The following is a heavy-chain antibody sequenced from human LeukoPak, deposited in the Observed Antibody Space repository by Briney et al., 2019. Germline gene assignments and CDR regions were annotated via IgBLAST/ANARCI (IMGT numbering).Heavy chain of an antibody. CDR1: GGSISSSNW. V-gene: IGHV4-4*02. CDR2: IYHSGST. D-gene: IGHD2-2*02. J-gene: IGHJ3*02. CDR3: ARGGCSSSSCYKGAFDM. Sequence: SETLSLTCAVSGGSISSSNWWSWVRQPPGKGLEWIGEIYHSGSTNYNPSLKSRVTISVDKSKNQFSLKLSSVTAADTAVYYCARGGCSSSSCYKGAFDMWGHGTVVTVSS.